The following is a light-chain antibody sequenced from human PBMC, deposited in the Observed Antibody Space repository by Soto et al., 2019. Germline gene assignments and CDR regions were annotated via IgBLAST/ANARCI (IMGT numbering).Light chain of an antibody. CDR2: AAS. CDR3: QQTYSTPLT. CDR1: QSISSD. V-gene: IGKV1-39*01. Sequence: DIQITQSPSSLSASVGDRVTITCRASQSISSDLNWYQQKPGKAPNLLIYAASSLQSGVPSRFSGSGSGTECTITINSLQPEDCEIYDCQQTYSTPLTFGGGTKVDIK. J-gene: IGKJ4*01.